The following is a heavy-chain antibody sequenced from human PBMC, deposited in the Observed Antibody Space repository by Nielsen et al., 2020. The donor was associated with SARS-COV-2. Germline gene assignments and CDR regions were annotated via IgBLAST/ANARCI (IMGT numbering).Heavy chain of an antibody. CDR3: AKDRATFMIYFRRGGPDY. Sequence: GESLKISCAASAFVFNNYGMHWVRQAPGKGLEWVAYISYEGSKQFYADSVKGRFTISRDSSKTTLYLQMNSLRAEDTAMYYCAKDRATFMIYFRRGGPDYWGQGTLVTVSS. J-gene: IGHJ4*02. V-gene: IGHV3-30*18. CDR2: ISYEGSKQ. CDR1: AFVFNNYG. D-gene: IGHD3/OR15-3a*01.